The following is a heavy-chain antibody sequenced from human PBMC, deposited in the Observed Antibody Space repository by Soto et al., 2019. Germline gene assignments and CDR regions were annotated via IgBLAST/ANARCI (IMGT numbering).Heavy chain of an antibody. V-gene: IGHV3-30*18. CDR1: GFTFSSYG. D-gene: IGHD2-21*02. J-gene: IGHJ4*02. Sequence: GGSLRLSCAASGFTFSSYGMHWVRQAPGKGLEWVAVISYDGSNKYYADSVKGRFTISRDNSKNTLYLQMNSLRAEDTAVYYCAKGGTYCGGDCYQPLDYWGQGTLVTVSS. CDR3: AKGGTYCGGDCYQPLDY. CDR2: ISYDGSNK.